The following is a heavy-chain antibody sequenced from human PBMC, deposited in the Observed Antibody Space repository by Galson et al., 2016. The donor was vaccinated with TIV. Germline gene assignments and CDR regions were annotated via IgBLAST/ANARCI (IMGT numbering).Heavy chain of an antibody. CDR2: IVPMFGTT. CDR1: GVTFSYFA. V-gene: IGHV1-69*06. D-gene: IGHD3-22*01. CDR3: ARGRGIYDSSGYFLFDH. J-gene: IGHJ5*02. Sequence: SVKVSCKASGVTFSYFAFSWVRQAPGQGLEWMGGIVPMFGTTNYAQKFQGRVTVSADKSTTTAYLELSSLRSEDTAVYYCARGRGIYDSSGYFLFDHWGQGTLVTVSS.